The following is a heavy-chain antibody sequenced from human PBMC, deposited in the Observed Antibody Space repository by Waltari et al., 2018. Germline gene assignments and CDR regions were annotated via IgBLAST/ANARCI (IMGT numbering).Heavy chain of an antibody. J-gene: IGHJ5*02. Sequence: QLQPQESGPGLVKPSETLSLTCTVSGGSISSGSYYLGWIRQPPGKGLESIGYISYSGTTYYNLSLKSRVTMSVDTSRDQYSLSLRSVAAADTAVYYCARYYGNGEGWLDPWGQGTLVTVSS. CDR1: GGSISSGSYY. V-gene: IGHV4-39*07. CDR2: ISYSGTT. CDR3: ARYYGNGEGWLDP. D-gene: IGHD3-3*01.